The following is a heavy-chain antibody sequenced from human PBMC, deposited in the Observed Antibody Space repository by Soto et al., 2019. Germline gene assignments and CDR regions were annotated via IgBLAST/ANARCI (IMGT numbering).Heavy chain of an antibody. J-gene: IGHJ4*02. V-gene: IGHV1-18*01. CDR1: GYTFINYH. CDR3: AKSPRGEMATD. D-gene: IGHD5-12*01. Sequence: QVQLVQSGGEVKKPGASVTVSCKASGYTFINYHITWVRQAPGQGLEWMAWINTYNGMTDYAQRFQGRVTMTKDPSTSTAYMELRNLESDDTAVSFCAKSPRGEMATDWGQGTLVTVSS. CDR2: INTYNGMT.